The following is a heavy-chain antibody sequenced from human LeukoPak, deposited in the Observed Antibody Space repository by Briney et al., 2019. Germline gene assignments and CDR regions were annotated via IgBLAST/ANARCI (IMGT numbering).Heavy chain of an antibody. CDR3: ARSWGGIAARRVY. J-gene: IGHJ4*02. Sequence: ASVKVSCKASGYTFTGYYMHWVRQAPGQGLEWMGWINPNSGGTNYAQKFQGRVTMTRDTSISTAYMELSRLRSDDTAVYYCARSWGGIAARRVYWGQGTLVTVSS. D-gene: IGHD6-6*01. CDR2: INPNSGGT. V-gene: IGHV1-2*02. CDR1: GYTFTGYY.